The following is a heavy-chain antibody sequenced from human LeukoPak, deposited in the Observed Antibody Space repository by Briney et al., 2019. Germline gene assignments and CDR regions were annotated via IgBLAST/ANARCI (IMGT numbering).Heavy chain of an antibody. CDR3: ARGRRWQQLVNWFDP. CDR1: GFTVSSNY. Sequence: GSLRLSCAASGFTVSSNYMSWVRRPPGKGLEWIGEINHSGSTNYNPSLKSRVTISVDTSKNQFSLKLNSVTAADTAVYYCARGRRWQQLVNWFDPWGQGTLVTVSS. J-gene: IGHJ5*02. D-gene: IGHD6-13*01. CDR2: INHSGST. V-gene: IGHV4-34*01.